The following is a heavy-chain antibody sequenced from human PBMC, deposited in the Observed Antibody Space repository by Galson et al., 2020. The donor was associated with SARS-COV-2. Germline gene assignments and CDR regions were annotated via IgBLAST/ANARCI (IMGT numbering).Heavy chain of an antibody. CDR1: GFTFSSYS. CDR3: ASAVAGGDWDY. CDR2: ISSSSSYI. V-gene: IGHV3-21*01. Sequence: KIGESLKISCAASGFTFSSYSMNWVRQAPGKGLEWVSSISSSSSYIYYADSVKGRFTISRDNAKNSLYLQMNSLRAEDTAVYYCASAVAGGDWDYWGQGTLVTVSS. D-gene: IGHD6-19*01. J-gene: IGHJ4*02.